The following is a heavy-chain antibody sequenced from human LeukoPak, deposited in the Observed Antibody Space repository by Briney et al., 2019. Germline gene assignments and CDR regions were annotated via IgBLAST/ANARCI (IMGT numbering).Heavy chain of an antibody. D-gene: IGHD3-10*01. V-gene: IGHV1-2*02. CDR3: AREGKGLWHWFDP. J-gene: IGHJ5*02. CDR1: GYTFTGYY. Sequence: GASVKVSCKASGYTFTGYYMHWVRQAPGQGLEWMGWINPNSGCTDYAQKFKGRVTMTRDTSISTAYMELRRLRSDATAVYYCAREGKGLWHWFDPWGQGTLVTVSS. CDR2: INPNSGCT.